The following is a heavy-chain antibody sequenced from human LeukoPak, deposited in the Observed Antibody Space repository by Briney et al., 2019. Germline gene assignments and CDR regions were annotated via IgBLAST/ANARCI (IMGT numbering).Heavy chain of an antibody. D-gene: IGHD3-3*01. CDR1: GFTFSGYA. J-gene: IGHJ4*02. CDR2: ISGSGGST. CDR3: AKVRHDFWSGDFDY. Sequence: GGSLRLSCAASGFTFSGYAMSWVRQAPGKGLEWVSAISGSGGSTYYADSVRGRFTISRDNSKNTLYLQMNSLRAEDTAVYYCAKVRHDFWSGDFDYWGQGTLVTVSS. V-gene: IGHV3-23*01.